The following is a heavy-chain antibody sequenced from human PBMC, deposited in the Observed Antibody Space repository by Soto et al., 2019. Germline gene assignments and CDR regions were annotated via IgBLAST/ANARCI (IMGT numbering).Heavy chain of an antibody. CDR1: GFTFSSYG. J-gene: IGHJ6*02. D-gene: IGHD6-13*01. CDR2: IWYDGSNK. V-gene: IGHV3-33*01. Sequence: QVQLVESGGGVVQPGRSLRLSCAASGFTFSSYGMHWVRQAPGKGREWVAVIWYDGSNKYYADSVKGRFTISRDNSKNTLYLQMNSLRAEDTAVYYCASPVYSSSAREGMDVWGQGTTVTVSS. CDR3: ASPVYSSSAREGMDV.